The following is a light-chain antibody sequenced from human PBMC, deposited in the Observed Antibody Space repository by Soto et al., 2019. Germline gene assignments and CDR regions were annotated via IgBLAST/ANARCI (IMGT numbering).Light chain of an antibody. CDR3: QQRGDWPPIT. CDR2: DAS. V-gene: IGKV3-11*01. CDR1: QSVSSY. Sequence: EIVLTQSPATLSSSPVERATLSFRASQSVSSYLAWYQQKPGQAPRLLIYDASNRATGIPARFSGSGSGTDFTLTISSLEPEDFAVYYCQQRGDWPPITFGQGTRLEIK. J-gene: IGKJ5*01.